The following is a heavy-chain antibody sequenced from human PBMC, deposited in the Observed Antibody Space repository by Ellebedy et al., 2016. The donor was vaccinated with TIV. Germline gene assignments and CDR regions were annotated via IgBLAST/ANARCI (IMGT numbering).Heavy chain of an antibody. Sequence: PGGSLRLSCAASGFTFSSYSMNWVRQAPGKGLEWVSSISSRTSYIYYADSVKGRFTISRDNAKNSLYLQMNSLRAEDTAVYYCARRIPAEDYFDYWGQGTLVTVSS. V-gene: IGHV3-21*01. D-gene: IGHD5-18*01. CDR3: ARRIPAEDYFDY. CDR2: ISSRTSYI. J-gene: IGHJ4*02. CDR1: GFTFSSYS.